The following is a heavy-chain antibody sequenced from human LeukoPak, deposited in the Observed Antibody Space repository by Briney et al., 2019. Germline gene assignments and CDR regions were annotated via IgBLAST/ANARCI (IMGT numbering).Heavy chain of an antibody. Sequence: ASVRVSCKASGYTFTGYYMHWVRQAPGQGLEGMGWINPNSGGTNYAQKFQGRVTMTRDTSISTAYMELSRLRSHDTAVYYCARDRGQSSRGSYSFDYWGQGTLVTVSS. J-gene: IGHJ4*02. CDR3: ARDRGQSSRGSYSFDY. CDR2: INPNSGGT. CDR1: GYTFTGYY. D-gene: IGHD1-26*01. V-gene: IGHV1-2*02.